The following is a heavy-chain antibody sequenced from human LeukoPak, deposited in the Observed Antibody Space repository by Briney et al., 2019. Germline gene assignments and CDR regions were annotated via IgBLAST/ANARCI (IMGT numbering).Heavy chain of an antibody. J-gene: IGHJ4*02. CDR2: INQDGSEK. CDR3: ARWAPADY. CDR1: VFTFSSFW. Sequence: GGSLRLSCAASVFTFSSFWMSWVRQAPGKGLEWVANINQDGSEKYYVDSVKGRFTISRDNAKNSLYLQMNSLRAEDTAVYYCARWAPADYWGQGTLVTVSS. V-gene: IGHV3-7*01.